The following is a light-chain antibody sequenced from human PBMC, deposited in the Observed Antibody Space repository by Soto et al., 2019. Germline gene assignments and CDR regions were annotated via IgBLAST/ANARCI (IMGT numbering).Light chain of an antibody. CDR3: QQYNSYSLR. CDR1: QSISSW. Sequence: DIQMTQSPSTLSASVGDRVTITCRASQSISSWLAWYQQKPGKAPKLLIYDASSLESGVPPRFSGSGSGTEFTLTISSLQPDDFATYYCQQYNSYSLRFGQGTKVEIK. CDR2: DAS. J-gene: IGKJ1*01. V-gene: IGKV1-5*01.